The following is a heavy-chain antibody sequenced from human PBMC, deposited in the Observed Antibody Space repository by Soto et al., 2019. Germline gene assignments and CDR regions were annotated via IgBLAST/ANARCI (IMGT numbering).Heavy chain of an antibody. CDR1: GFTFSSYA. Sequence: QVQLVESGGGVVQPGRSLRLSCAASGFTFSSYAMHWVRQAPGKGLEWVAVISYDGSNKYYADSVKGRFTISRDNSKNTLYLQMSSLRAEDTAVYYCARDGGSYLDYWGQGTLVTVSS. CDR2: ISYDGSNK. CDR3: ARDGGSYLDY. V-gene: IGHV3-30-3*01. D-gene: IGHD1-26*01. J-gene: IGHJ4*02.